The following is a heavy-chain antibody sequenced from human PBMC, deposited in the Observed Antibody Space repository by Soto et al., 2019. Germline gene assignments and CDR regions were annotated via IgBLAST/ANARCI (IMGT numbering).Heavy chain of an antibody. Sequence: GGSLRLSCAASGFTFSSYAMHWVRQAPGKGLEWVAVISYDGSNKYYADSVKGRFTISRDNSKNTLYLQMNSLRAEDTAVYYCAGRRVAGTRGIDYWGQGTLVTVSS. J-gene: IGHJ4*02. V-gene: IGHV3-30-3*01. D-gene: IGHD6-19*01. CDR3: AGRRVAGTRGIDY. CDR1: GFTFSSYA. CDR2: ISYDGSNK.